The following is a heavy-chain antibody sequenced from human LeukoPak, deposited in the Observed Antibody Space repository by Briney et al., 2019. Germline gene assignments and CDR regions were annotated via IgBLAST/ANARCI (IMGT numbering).Heavy chain of an antibody. CDR1: GGSISSYY. CDR2: IYYSGST. V-gene: IGHV4-59*01. J-gene: IGHJ5*02. D-gene: IGHD2/OR15-2a*01. Sequence: PSETLPLTCTVSGGSISSYYWSWIRQPPGKGLEWIGYIYYSGSTNYNPSLKSRVTISVDTSKNQFSLKLSSVTAADTAVYYCARVSVRESWGNWFDPWGQGTLVTVSS. CDR3: ARVSVRESWGNWFDP.